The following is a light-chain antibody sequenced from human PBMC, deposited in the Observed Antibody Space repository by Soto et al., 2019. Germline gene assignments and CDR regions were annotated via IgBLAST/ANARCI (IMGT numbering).Light chain of an antibody. V-gene: IGKV2-24*01. CDR1: QSLVHSDGNTY. J-gene: IGKJ2*01. CDR3: MKDTQFRQYT. CDR2: KFS. Sequence: IVMTQTPLSSPVTLGQPASISCRSSQSLVHSDGNTYLSWLQQRPGQPPRLLIYKFSNRFSGVSVRFSGSGAGTEITLTITRVEAEDVVFYYCMKDTQFRQYTFGQGTKLEIK.